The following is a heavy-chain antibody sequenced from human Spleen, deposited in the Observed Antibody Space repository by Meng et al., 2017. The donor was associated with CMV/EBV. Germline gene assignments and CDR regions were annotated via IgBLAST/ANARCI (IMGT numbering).Heavy chain of an antibody. D-gene: IGHD3-22*01. CDR1: GGSFSGDY. CDR3: ASKYYDSSGYYYL. V-gene: IGHV4-34*01. J-gene: IGHJ4*02. Sequence: CAVDGGSFSGDYWSWIRRPPGKGLEWIGEINHSGSTNYNPSLKSRVTISVDTSKNQFSLELSSVTAADTAVYYCASKYYDSSGYYYLWGQGTLVTVSS. CDR2: INHSGST.